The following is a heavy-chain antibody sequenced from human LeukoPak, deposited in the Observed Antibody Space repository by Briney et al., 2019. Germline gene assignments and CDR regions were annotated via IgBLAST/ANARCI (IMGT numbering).Heavy chain of an antibody. D-gene: IGHD2-15*01. V-gene: IGHV4-59*01. CDR3: ARGVVAARRGAFDI. J-gene: IGHJ3*02. CDR2: IYYSGSA. CDR1: GDSISGFY. Sequence: SETLSLTCAVSGDSISGFYWSWIRQPPGKGLEWIGYIYYSGSANYNPSLKSRVTISVDTSKNQFSLKLNSVTAADTAVYYCARGVVAARRGAFDIWGQGSVVSVSS.